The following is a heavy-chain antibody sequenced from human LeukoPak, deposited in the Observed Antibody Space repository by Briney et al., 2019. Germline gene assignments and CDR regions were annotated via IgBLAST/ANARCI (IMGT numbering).Heavy chain of an antibody. Sequence: SETLSLTCAVYGGSFGGYYWSWIRQPPGKGLEWIGEINHSGSTNYNPSLKSRVTISVDTSKNQFSLKLSSVTAADTAVYYCARRLDCSSTSCYTAWFDPWGQGTLVTVSS. CDR2: INHSGST. CDR3: ARRLDCSSTSCYTAWFDP. J-gene: IGHJ5*02. D-gene: IGHD2-2*02. V-gene: IGHV4-34*01. CDR1: GGSFGGYY.